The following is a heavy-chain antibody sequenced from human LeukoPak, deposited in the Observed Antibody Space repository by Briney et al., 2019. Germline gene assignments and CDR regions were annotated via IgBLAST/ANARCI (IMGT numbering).Heavy chain of an antibody. CDR2: ISGSGGST. V-gene: IGHV3-23*01. CDR1: GFTSSRDT. J-gene: IGHJ4*01. D-gene: IGHD4/OR15-4a*01. Sequence: GGSLLLSCSASGFTSSRDTMSGVRQAPGKGLEWVSAISGSGGSTYYADSVKGRFTISRANSQNTLYLQTNSLRAEDTAVYYCAKVVLKSITTSQWSYVGYWGQGNLVTVSS. CDR3: AKVVLKSITTSQWSYVGY.